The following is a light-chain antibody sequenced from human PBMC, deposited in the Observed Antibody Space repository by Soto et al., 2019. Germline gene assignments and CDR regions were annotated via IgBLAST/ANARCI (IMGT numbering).Light chain of an antibody. J-gene: IGLJ2*01. V-gene: IGLV2-14*01. CDR2: AVS. CDR3: HSKTRSPTVI. Sequence: QSALTQPASVSGSPGQSTTISCTGTSSDIGAYNFVSWYQQHPGKAPKLIIYAVSIRPSGVSDRFSGSKSGSTASLTVSGLQEEDEADYFCHSKTRSPTVIFGGGTTLTVL. CDR1: SSDIGAYNF.